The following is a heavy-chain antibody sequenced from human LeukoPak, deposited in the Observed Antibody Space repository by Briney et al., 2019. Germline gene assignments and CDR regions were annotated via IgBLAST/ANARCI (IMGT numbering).Heavy chain of an antibody. J-gene: IGHJ4*02. CDR3: ARDSSIDYGSGFVYDY. Sequence: SETLSLTCTVSGYSISSGYYWSWIRQPPGKGLEWIGYIYYSGSTNYNPSLKSRVTISVDTSKNQFSLKLSSVTAADTAVYYCARDSSIDYGSGFVYDYWGQGTLVTVSS. D-gene: IGHD3-10*01. CDR2: IYYSGST. CDR1: GYSISSGYY. V-gene: IGHV4-61*01.